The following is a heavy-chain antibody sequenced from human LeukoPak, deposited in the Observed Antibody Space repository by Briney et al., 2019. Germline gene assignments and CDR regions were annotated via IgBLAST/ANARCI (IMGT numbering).Heavy chain of an antibody. CDR1: GGSISSGSYY. Sequence: SQTLSLTCTDSGGSISSGSYYWSWIRQPAGKGLEWIGRIYTSGSTNYNPSLKSRVTISVDTSKNQFSLKLSSVTAADTAVYYCARDNESGYYKIGYFDLWGRGTLVTVSS. CDR2: IYTSGST. V-gene: IGHV4-61*02. D-gene: IGHD3-3*01. CDR3: ARDNESGYYKIGYFDL. J-gene: IGHJ2*01.